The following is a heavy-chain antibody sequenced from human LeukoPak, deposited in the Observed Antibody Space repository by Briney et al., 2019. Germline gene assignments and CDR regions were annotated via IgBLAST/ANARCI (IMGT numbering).Heavy chain of an antibody. CDR1: GFTFSDYY. D-gene: IGHD4-17*01. CDR2: ISSSGSTI. Sequence: PGGSLRLPCAASGFTFSDYYMSWIRQAPGKGLEWVSYISSSGSTIYYADSVKGRFTISRDNAKNSLYLQMNSLRAEDTAVYYCARFATSTVTTFTYYYYGMDAWGQGTTVTVSS. V-gene: IGHV3-11*01. CDR3: ARFATSTVTTFTYYYYGMDA. J-gene: IGHJ6*02.